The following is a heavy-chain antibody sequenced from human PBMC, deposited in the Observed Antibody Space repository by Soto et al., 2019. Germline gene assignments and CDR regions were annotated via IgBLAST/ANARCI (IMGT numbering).Heavy chain of an antibody. J-gene: IGHJ4*02. CDR1: GFTFSHNW. V-gene: IGHV3-7*03. D-gene: IGHD6-13*01. CDR2: VKQDGSEK. Sequence: PGGSLRLFCAASGFTFSHNWMSWVRQAPGKGLEWVANVKQDGSEKYYVDSVKGRFTVSRDNAKNSLYLQMNSLRAEDTAVYYCARAIAAAGLDSWGQGTLVPVPS. CDR3: ARAIAAAGLDS.